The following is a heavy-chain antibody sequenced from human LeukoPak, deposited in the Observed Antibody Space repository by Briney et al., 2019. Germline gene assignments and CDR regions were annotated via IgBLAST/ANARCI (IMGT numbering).Heavy chain of an antibody. CDR3: ARDWDQLIRAKGGPPRYFYFMDV. CDR2: IDPESGGT. CDR1: GYTFITYN. Sequence: ASVKVSCKASGYTFITYNMHWVRQAPGQGPEWMGWIDPESGGTNYAHRFQGRVTITRDTSISTVYMELNSLRSDDTAVYYCARDWDQLIRAKGGPPRYFYFMDVWGKGTSVIVSS. D-gene: IGHD3-9*01. J-gene: IGHJ6*03. V-gene: IGHV1-2*07.